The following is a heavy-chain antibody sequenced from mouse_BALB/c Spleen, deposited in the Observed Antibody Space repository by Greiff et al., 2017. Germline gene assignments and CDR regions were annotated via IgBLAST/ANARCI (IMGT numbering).Heavy chain of an antibody. V-gene: IGHV5-17*02. CDR3: ARRTDYLYYFDY. D-gene: IGHD2-4*01. J-gene: IGHJ2*01. CDR1: GFTFSSFG. CDR2: ISSGSSTI. Sequence: DVQLVESGGGLVQPGGSRKLSCAASGFTFSSFGMHWVRQAPEKGLEWVAYISSGSSTIYYADTVKGRFTISRDNPKNTLFLQMTSLRSEDTAMYYCARRTDYLYYFDYWGQGTTLTVSS.